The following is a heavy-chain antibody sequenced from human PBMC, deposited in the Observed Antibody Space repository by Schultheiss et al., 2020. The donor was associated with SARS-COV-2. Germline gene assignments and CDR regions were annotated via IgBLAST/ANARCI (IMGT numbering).Heavy chain of an antibody. V-gene: IGHV4-38-2*01. Sequence: SQTLSLTCAVSGYSISSGNYWGWIRQPPGKGLEWIGTIYHSGTTYHNPALKSRVTMSVDTSKNQFSLKLTSVTPADTAVYYCARGGAVPYWGQGTLVTVSS. CDR2: IYHSGTT. CDR1: GYSISSGNY. J-gene: IGHJ4*02. D-gene: IGHD6-19*01. CDR3: ARGGAVPY.